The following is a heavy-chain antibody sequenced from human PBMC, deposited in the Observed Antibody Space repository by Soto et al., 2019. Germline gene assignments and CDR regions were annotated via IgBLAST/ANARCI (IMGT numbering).Heavy chain of an antibody. D-gene: IGHD5-12*01. V-gene: IGHV3-23*01. J-gene: IGHJ6*03. CDR2: ISGSGGST. CDR1: GFTFSSYA. Sequence: GGSLRLSCAASGFTFSSYAMSWVRQAPGKGLEWVSAISGSGGSTYYADSVKGRFTISRDNSKNTLYLQMNSLRAEDTAVYYCAKDRDSGYEGEPDYYYYYYMDVWGKGTTVTVSS. CDR3: AKDRDSGYEGEPDYYYYYYMDV.